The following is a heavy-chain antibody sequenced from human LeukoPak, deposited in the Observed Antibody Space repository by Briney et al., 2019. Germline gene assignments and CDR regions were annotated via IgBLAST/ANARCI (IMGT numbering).Heavy chain of an antibody. J-gene: IGHJ6*03. V-gene: IGHV3-9*01. CDR3: AKAGISGFSYYYYYYYMDV. D-gene: IGHD5-12*01. Sequence: GGSLRLSCAASGFTFDDYAMHWVRHAPGKGLEWVSGISWNSGSIGYADSVKGRFTISRDNAKNSLYLQMNSLRAEDTALYYCAKAGISGFSYYYYYYYMDVWGKGTTVTISS. CDR2: ISWNSGSI. CDR1: GFTFDDYA.